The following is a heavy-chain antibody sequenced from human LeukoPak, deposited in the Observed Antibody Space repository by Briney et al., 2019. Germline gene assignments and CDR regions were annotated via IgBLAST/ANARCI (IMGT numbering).Heavy chain of an antibody. Sequence: SETLSLTCTVSGGSISLYYWNWIRQPPGKGLEWIGYIYTSGSTKYNPSLKSRVTISVDRSKNQLSLKLSSVTAADTAVYYCAGPDIATRPRKYYYYYMDVWGKGTTVTVSS. CDR3: AGPDIATRPRKYYYYYMDV. D-gene: IGHD2-15*01. CDR1: GGSISLYY. V-gene: IGHV4-4*09. J-gene: IGHJ6*03. CDR2: IYTSGST.